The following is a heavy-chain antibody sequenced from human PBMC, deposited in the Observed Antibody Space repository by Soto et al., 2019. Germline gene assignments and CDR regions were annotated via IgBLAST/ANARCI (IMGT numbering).Heavy chain of an antibody. V-gene: IGHV1-69*08. CDR2: IIPILGIA. CDR1: GGTFSSYT. D-gene: IGHD3-22*01. J-gene: IGHJ4*02. Sequence: QVQLVQSGAEVKKPGSSVKVSCKASGGTFSSYTISWVRQAPGQGLEWMGRIIPILGIANYAQKFQGRVTITADKSTSTAYMELSSLGSEDTAVYYCAGDRDSSGLPPTLDYWGQGTLVTVSS. CDR3: AGDRDSSGLPPTLDY.